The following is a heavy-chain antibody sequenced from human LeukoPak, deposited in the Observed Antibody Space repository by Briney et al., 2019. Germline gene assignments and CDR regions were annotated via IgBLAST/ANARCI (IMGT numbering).Heavy chain of an antibody. Sequence: GGSLRLSCAASGFTLSTSWMTWVRQAPGKGLEGVTNINRDGSQIDYMDSVKGRFTISRDSANNALYLQMNSLRAEDTAVYYCARGGLTAGFDYWGQGTLVTVSS. J-gene: IGHJ4*02. V-gene: IGHV3-7*04. CDR3: ARGGLTAGFDY. CDR1: GFTLSTSW. D-gene: IGHD3-10*01. CDR2: INRDGSQI.